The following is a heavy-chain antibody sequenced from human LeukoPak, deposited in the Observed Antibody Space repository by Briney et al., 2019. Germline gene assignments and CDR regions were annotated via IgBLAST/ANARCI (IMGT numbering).Heavy chain of an antibody. D-gene: IGHD3-10*01. CDR2: ISGSGGST. CDR1: GFTFSSYA. CDR3: AKAHQGFGDYNWFDP. V-gene: IGHV3-23*01. J-gene: IGHJ5*02. Sequence: PGGSLRLSCAASGFTFSSYAMSWVRQAPGKGLEWVSAISGSGGSTYYADSVKGRFTISRDNSKNTLYLQMNSLRAEDTAVYYCAKAHQGFGDYNWFDPWGQGTLVTVSS.